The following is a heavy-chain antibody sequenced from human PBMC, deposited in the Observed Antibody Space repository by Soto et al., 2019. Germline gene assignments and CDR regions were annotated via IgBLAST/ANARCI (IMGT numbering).Heavy chain of an antibody. D-gene: IGHD5-18*01. V-gene: IGHV4-4*02. CDR1: GGSISSSNW. CDR3: ERHMDTYGNEAFDL. J-gene: IGHJ4*02. Sequence: SETLSLTCAVSGGSISSSNWWSWVRQPPGKGLEWIAFIYHSGRTSYNPSLKSRVTVLIDASTNQFSLKLTSVTAADTAVYYCERHMDTYGNEAFDLWGRGTLVTVSS. CDR2: IYHSGRT.